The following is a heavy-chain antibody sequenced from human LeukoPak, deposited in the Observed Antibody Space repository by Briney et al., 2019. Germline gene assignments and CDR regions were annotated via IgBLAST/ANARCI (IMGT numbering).Heavy chain of an antibody. CDR1: GFTFDDYA. CDR2: ISWEKNSI. J-gene: IGHJ4*02. Sequence: PGGSLRLSCAASGFTFDDYAAHWVRQAPGKGLEWVSGISWEKNSIGYGDSVKGRFTISRDNAKKSLYLQMDSLRVEDTALYYCVKVRHSGGFYAFDYWGQGTLVTVSS. D-gene: IGHD3-22*01. V-gene: IGHV3-9*01. CDR3: VKVRHSGGFYAFDY.